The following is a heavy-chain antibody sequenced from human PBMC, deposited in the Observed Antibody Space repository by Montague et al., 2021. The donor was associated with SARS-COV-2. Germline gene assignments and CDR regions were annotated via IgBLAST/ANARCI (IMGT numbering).Heavy chain of an antibody. CDR2: IYSGGGT. CDR1: GFTVSSNY. J-gene: IGHJ6*02. V-gene: IGHV3-66*02. CDR3: ARDQRRYGSGSYYGPHYYYYGRDV. Sequence: SLRLSCAASGFTVSSNYMSWVRQAPGQGLEWVSVIYSGGGTYYADSVKGRFTISRDNSKNTLYLQMNSLRAEDTAVYYCARDQRRYGSGSYYGPHYYYYGRDVWGHGTTVTVSS. D-gene: IGHD3-10*01.